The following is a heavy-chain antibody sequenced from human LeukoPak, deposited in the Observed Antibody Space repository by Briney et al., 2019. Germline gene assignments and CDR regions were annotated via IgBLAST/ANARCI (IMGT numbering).Heavy chain of an antibody. CDR3: ARDDSQGAVAGTFDF. D-gene: IGHD6-19*01. Sequence: APVKVSYKASGYTFTKYGVSWVRQAPGQGLEWMAWISAYSGHTNYAQKFQDRVTLTTDTSTNTAYMELRSLTSDDTAHYFCARDDSQGAVAGTFDFWGQGTLVTVSS. CDR1: GYTFTKYG. V-gene: IGHV1-18*01. CDR2: ISAYSGHT. J-gene: IGHJ4*02.